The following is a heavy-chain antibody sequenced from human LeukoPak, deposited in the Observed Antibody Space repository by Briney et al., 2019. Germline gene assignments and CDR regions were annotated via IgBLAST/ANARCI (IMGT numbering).Heavy chain of an antibody. Sequence: PSETLSLTCTVSGGSISSYYWSWIRQPPGKGLEWIGYIYYSGSTNYNPSLKSRVTISGDTSKNQFSLKLSSVTAADTAVYYCARLHSSGYYYVDYWGQGALVTVSS. D-gene: IGHD3-22*01. CDR3: ARLHSSGYYYVDY. CDR2: IYYSGST. J-gene: IGHJ4*02. CDR1: GGSISSYY. V-gene: IGHV4-59*01.